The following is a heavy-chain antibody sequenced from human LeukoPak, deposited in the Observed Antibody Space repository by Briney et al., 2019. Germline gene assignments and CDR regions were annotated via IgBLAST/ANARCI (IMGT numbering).Heavy chain of an antibody. CDR1: GGSISSYY. CDR3: ARDSFDLGSTSYTWFDP. J-gene: IGHJ5*02. D-gene: IGHD2-2*01. Sequence: SETLSLTCTVSGGSISSYYWSWIRQPAGKGLEWIGRIYTSGSTNYNPSLKSRVTMSVDTSKNQFSLKLSSVTAADTAVYYCARDSFDLGSTSYTWFDPWGQGTLVTVSS. CDR2: IYTSGST. V-gene: IGHV4-4*07.